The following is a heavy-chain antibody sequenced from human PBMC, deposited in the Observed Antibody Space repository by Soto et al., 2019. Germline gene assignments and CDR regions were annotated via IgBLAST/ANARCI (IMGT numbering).Heavy chain of an antibody. D-gene: IGHD4-17*01. CDR1: GGSISSYY. CDR2: TFYSGNT. V-gene: IGHV4-59*01. CDR3: ARDSGYGDPFDY. J-gene: IGHJ4*02. Sequence: SETLSLTCTVSGGSISSYYWSWIRQPPGKGLEWIGYTFYSGNTYYNPSLRSRVTISVDTSKNQFSLKLSSVTAADTAMYYCARDSGYGDPFDYWGQGTLVTVSS.